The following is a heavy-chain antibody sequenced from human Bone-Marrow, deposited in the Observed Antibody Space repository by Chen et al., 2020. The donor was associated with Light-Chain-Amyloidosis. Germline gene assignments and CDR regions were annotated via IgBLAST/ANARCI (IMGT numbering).Heavy chain of an antibody. CDR2: IYYSGST. V-gene: IGHV4-39*01. Sequence: QLQLQESGPGLVKPSETLSLTCTVSGGSISSSSYYWGWIRQPPGKGLEWIGSIYYSGSTYYNPSLTSRVTISVDTSKNQFSLKLSSVTAADTAVYYCARHAPPYYDILTCYCNWFDPWGQGTLVTVSS. CDR1: GGSISSSSYY. CDR3: ARHAPPYYDILTCYCNWFDP. J-gene: IGHJ5*02. D-gene: IGHD3-9*01.